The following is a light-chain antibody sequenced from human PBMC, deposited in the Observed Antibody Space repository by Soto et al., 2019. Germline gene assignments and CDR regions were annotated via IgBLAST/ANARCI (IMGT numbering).Light chain of an antibody. CDR1: QSVSSSY. CDR2: GAS. V-gene: IGKV3-20*01. J-gene: IGKJ4*01. CDR3: QQYLRSPLT. Sequence: EIVLTQSPGTLSLSPGERATLSCRASQSVSSSYWAWYQQKPGQAPRLLISGASSRATGIPDRFSGSGSGTDFTLTISRLEPEDVAVYYCQQYLRSPLTFGGGTKVEIK.